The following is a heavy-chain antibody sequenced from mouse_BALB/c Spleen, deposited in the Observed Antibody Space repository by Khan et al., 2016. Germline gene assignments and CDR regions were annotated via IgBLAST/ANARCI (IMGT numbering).Heavy chain of an antibody. Sequence: QVQLQQPGAELMKPGASVKISCKATGYTFSSYWIEWVQQRPGHGLEWIGEILPGGGSTNYNEKFSGKATSTADASSNTAYMQSSRLTAEESAVQYWARTDRRGYFDYWGQGTTLTVSS. CDR2: ILPGGGST. V-gene: IGHV1-9*01. CDR3: ARTDRRGYFDY. J-gene: IGHJ2*01. CDR1: GYTFSSYW.